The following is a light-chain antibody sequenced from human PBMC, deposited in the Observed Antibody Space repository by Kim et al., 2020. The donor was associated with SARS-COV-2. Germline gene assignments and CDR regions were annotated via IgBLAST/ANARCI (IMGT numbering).Light chain of an antibody. J-gene: IGKJ4*01. CDR2: AAS. CDR1: QGITNY. Sequence: ASVGDRVTLTCRASQGITNYLAWFQQKPGKVPQRLIFAASSLQSGVPSRFSGSGSGTEFTLTISSLQPEDSATYYCLQHLNSPLTFGGGTKVDIK. CDR3: LQHLNSPLT. V-gene: IGKV1-17*03.